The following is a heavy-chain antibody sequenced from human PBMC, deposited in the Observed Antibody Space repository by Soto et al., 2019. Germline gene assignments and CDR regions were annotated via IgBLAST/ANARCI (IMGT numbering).Heavy chain of an antibody. J-gene: IGHJ5*02. Sequence: PGRSLRLSCAASGFTFSSYGMHWVRQAPGKGLEWVAVIWYDGSNKYYADSVKGRFTISRDNSKNTLYLQMNSLRAEDTAVYYYAREKDSSGYRWFDPWGQGTLVTVSS. CDR3: AREKDSSGYRWFDP. V-gene: IGHV3-33*01. CDR2: IWYDGSNK. CDR1: GFTFSSYG. D-gene: IGHD3-22*01.